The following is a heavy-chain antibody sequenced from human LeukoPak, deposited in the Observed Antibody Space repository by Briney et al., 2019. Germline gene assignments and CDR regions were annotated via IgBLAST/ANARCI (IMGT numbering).Heavy chain of an antibody. J-gene: IGHJ3*02. Sequence: GGSLRLSCGASGFTFRNYAMTWVRQAPGKGLEWVSSIEGDGSGTYYTDSARGRFIVSRDNSKNTLFLQMNRLRAEDAAVYYCAKDSVSQNGIFDPFDIWGQGTLVTVSS. V-gene: IGHV3-23*03. CDR3: AKDSVSQNGIFDPFDI. D-gene: IGHD2-15*01. CDR2: IEGDGSGT. CDR1: GFTFRNYA.